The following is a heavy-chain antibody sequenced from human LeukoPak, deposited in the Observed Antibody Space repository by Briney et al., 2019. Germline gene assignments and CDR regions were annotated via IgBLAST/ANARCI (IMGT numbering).Heavy chain of an antibody. D-gene: IGHD1-26*01. CDR1: GYGFTSYW. CDR3: ATWDSYYMDV. Sequence: GGALQISFQGSGYGFTSYWIGWVRPVPGKGREWMGIIYPGDSDTRYSPSFQGQVTISADKSISTAYLQWSSLKASDTAMYYCATWDSYYMDVWGKGTTATVSS. J-gene: IGHJ6*03. CDR2: IYPGDSDT. V-gene: IGHV5-51*01.